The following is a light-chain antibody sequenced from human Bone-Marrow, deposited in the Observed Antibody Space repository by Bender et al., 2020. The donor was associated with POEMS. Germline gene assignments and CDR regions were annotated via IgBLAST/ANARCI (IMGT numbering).Light chain of an antibody. V-gene: IGLV2-23*01. J-gene: IGLJ1*01. CDR1: SGDIGNYGF. CDR3: CSGSTLSFV. Sequence: QSALTQPASVSGSPGQSITISCTGTSGDIGNYGFVSWYQQHPGKAPKLIIYGATKRPSGVSYRFSGSKSGYTASLTISGLQDEDEATYYCCSGSTLSFVFGTGTELTVL. CDR2: GAT.